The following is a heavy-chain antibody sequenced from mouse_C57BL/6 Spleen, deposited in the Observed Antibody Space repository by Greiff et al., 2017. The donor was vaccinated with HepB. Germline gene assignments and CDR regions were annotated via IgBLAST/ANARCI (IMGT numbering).Heavy chain of an antibody. J-gene: IGHJ2*01. CDR3: ARERKTAYFDY. Sequence: QVQLQQSGAELMKPGASVKLSCKATGYTFTGYWIEWVKQRPGHGLEWIGEILPGSGSTNYSEKFKGKATFTADTSSNTAYMQLSSLTTEDSAIYYCARERKTAYFDYWGQGTTLTVSS. CDR2: ILPGSGST. CDR1: GYTFTGYW. D-gene: IGHD3-2*01. V-gene: IGHV1-9*01.